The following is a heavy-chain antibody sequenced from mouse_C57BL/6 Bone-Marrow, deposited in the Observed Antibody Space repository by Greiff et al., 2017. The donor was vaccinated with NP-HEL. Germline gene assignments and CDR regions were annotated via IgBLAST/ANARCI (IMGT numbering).Heavy chain of an antibody. CDR1: GFTFSSYA. D-gene: IGHD2-5*01. CDR2: ISDGGSYT. V-gene: IGHV5-4*03. Sequence: EVMLVESGGGLVKPGGSLKLSCAASGFTFSSYAMSWVRQTPEKRLEWVATISDGGSYTYYPDNVKGRFTISRDNAKNNLYLQMSHLKSEDTAMYYCARVSYYSNYGYFDVWGTGTTVTVAS. CDR3: ARVSYYSNYGYFDV. J-gene: IGHJ1*03.